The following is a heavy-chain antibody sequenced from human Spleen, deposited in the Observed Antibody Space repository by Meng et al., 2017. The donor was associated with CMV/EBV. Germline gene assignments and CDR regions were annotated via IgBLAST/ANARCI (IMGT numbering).Heavy chain of an antibody. CDR3: VRAVSAAD. J-gene: IGHJ4*02. CDR1: GFTFSTYA. Sequence: GGSLRLSCAASGFTFSTYAMSWVRQAPGKGLEWVSAISGSGGSTYYADSVKGRFTISRDNSKSTLYLQMNSLRAEDTAVYHCVRAVSAADWGQGTLVTVSS. V-gene: IGHV3-23*01. D-gene: IGHD6-13*01. CDR2: ISGSGGST.